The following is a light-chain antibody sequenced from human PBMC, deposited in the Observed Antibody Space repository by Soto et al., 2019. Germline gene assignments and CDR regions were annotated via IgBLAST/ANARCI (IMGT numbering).Light chain of an antibody. Sequence: QSALTQPASVSGSPGQSITISCTGTSSDVGGYKYVSWYQQHPGKAPKLMIYEVSNRPSGVSYRFSASKSGNTASLTISGLQAEDEADYYCSSYTSSITRVVFGGGTQLTVL. V-gene: IGLV2-14*01. J-gene: IGLJ2*01. CDR1: SSDVGGYKY. CDR2: EVS. CDR3: SSYTSSITRVV.